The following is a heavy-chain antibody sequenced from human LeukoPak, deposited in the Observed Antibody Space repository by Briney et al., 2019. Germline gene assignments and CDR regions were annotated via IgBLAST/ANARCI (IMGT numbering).Heavy chain of an antibody. CDR2: ISSSSNYI. CDR1: AFIFSGHW. V-gene: IGHV3-21*06. J-gene: IGHJ6*02. CDR3: ARPLQGSYAMDV. Sequence: GGSLRLSCEASAFIFSGHWLNWVRQTPGKGLEWVASISSSSNYIRYADSMKGRVTISRDNAKNSLYLQMDSLRVDDTAVYYCARPLQGSYAMDVWGLGTTVIVSS.